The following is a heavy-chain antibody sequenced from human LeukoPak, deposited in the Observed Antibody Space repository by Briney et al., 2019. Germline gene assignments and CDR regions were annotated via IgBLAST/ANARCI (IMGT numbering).Heavy chain of an antibody. J-gene: IGHJ4*02. CDR2: ISYDGSNK. CDR1: GFTFSSYA. CDR3: ARAGIWFGELSPH. V-gene: IGHV3-30-3*01. D-gene: IGHD3-10*01. Sequence: PGGSLRLSCAASGFTFSSYAMHWVRQAPGKGLEWVAVISYDGSNKYYADSVKGRFTISRDNSKNTLYLQMNSLRAEDTAVYYCARAGIWFGELSPHWGQGTLVTVSS.